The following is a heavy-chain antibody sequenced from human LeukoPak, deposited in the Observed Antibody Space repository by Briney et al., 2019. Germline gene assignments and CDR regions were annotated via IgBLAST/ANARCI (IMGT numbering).Heavy chain of an antibody. CDR2: ISAYNGNT. D-gene: IGHD6-13*01. J-gene: IGHJ3*02. Sequence: ASVKVSCKASGYTFTSYGISGVRQAPGQGLEWMGWISAYNGNTNYAQKLQGRVTMTTDTSTSTGYMELRSLRSDETAVYYCARDGSKAAAPFDIWGQGTMVTVSS. CDR3: ARDGSKAAAPFDI. V-gene: IGHV1-18*01. CDR1: GYTFTSYG.